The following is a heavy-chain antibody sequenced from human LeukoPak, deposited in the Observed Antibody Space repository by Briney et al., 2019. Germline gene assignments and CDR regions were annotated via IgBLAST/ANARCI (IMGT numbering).Heavy chain of an antibody. J-gene: IGHJ4*02. V-gene: IGHV4-39*01. CDR1: GGSISSSSYY. Sequence: SETLSLTCTVSGGSISSSSYYWGWIRQPPGKGLEWIGSIYYSGSTYYNPSLKSRVTISVDTSKNQFSLKLSSVTAADTAVYYCARRVWSVGATTKGLFGYWGQGTLVTVPS. CDR3: ARRVWSVGATTKGLFGY. CDR2: IYYSGST. D-gene: IGHD1-26*01.